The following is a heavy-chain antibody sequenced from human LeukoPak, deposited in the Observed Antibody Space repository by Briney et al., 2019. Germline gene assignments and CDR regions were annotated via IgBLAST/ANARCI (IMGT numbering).Heavy chain of an antibody. CDR1: GRSISSSSYY. CDR3: ARHRGYSGYDFLFDY. J-gene: IGHJ4*02. V-gene: IGHV4-39*01. CDR2: IYYSGST. D-gene: IGHD5-12*01. Sequence: SETLSLTCTVSGRSISSSSYYWGWIRQPPGKGLEGIGSIYYSGSTYYNPSLKSRVTISVDTSKNQFSLKLSSVTAADTAVYYCARHRGYSGYDFLFDYWGQGTLVTVSS.